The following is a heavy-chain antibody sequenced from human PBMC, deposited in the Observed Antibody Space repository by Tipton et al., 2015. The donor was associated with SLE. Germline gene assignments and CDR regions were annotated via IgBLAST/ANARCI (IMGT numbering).Heavy chain of an antibody. CDR2: ISSSGSTI. CDR3: ARRTSGSDAFDI. V-gene: IGHV3-48*03. CDR1: GFTFSSYA. J-gene: IGHJ3*02. Sequence: SLRLSCAASGFTFSSYAMHWVRQAPGKGLEWVSYISSSGSTIYYADSVKGRFTISRDNAKNSLYLQMNSLRAEDTAVYYCARRTSGSDAFDIWGQGTMVTVSS. D-gene: IGHD6-19*01.